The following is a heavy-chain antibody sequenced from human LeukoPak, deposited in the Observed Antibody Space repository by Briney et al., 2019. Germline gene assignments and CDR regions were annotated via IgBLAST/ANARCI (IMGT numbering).Heavy chain of an antibody. V-gene: IGHV1-24*01. J-gene: IGHJ4*02. CDR1: GYTLTELS. CDR2: FDPEDGET. D-gene: IGHD1-26*01. CDR3: ATTFDSGSYKYYFDY. Sequence: ASVKVSCKVSGYTLTELSMHWVRQAPGKGLEWMGGFDPEDGETIYAQKFQGRVTMTEDTSTDTAYMELSSLRSEDTAVYYCATTFDSGSYKYYFDYWGQGTPVTVSS.